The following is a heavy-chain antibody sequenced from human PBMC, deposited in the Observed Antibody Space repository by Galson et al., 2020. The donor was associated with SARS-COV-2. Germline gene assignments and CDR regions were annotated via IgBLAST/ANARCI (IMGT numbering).Heavy chain of an antibody. CDR2: ISGRGSGL. V-gene: IGHV3-48*03. J-gene: IGHJ3*02. D-gene: IGHD3-22*01. CDR3: ARDQDYADSGGYHNDALDI. Sequence: GGSLRLSCAASGFTISSFDMNWVRQAPGKGLEWVSYISGRGSGLYYADSVRGRFTISRDNAKNLLYLQMTSLRVEDTAVYYCARDQDYADSGGYHNDALDIWGQGTVVTVSS. CDR1: GFTISSFD.